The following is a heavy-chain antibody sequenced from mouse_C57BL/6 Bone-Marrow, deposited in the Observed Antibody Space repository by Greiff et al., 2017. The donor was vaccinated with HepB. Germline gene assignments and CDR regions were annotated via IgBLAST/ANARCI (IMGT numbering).Heavy chain of an antibody. CDR1: GYTFTDHT. D-gene: IGHD2-4*01. CDR2: IYPRAGST. V-gene: IGHV1-78*01. J-gene: IGHJ3*01. Sequence: VQLQESDAELVKPGASVKISCKVSGYTFTDHTIHWMKQRPEQGLEWIGYIYPRAGSTTYNEKFKGKATLTADKSSSTAYMQLNSLTSEDSAVYFCARFDDYDYVFAYWGQGTLVTVSA. CDR3: ARFDDYDYVFAY.